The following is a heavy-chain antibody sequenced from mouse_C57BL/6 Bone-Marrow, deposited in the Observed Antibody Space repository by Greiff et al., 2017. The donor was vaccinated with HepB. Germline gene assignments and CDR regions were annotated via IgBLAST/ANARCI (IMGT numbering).Heavy chain of an antibody. J-gene: IGHJ4*01. CDR2: IDPSDSYT. CDR1: GYTFTSYW. V-gene: IGHV1-69*01. Sequence: QVQLKQPGAELVMPGASVKLSCKASGYTFTSYWMHWVKQRPGQGLEWIGEIDPSDSYTNYNQKFKGKSTLTVDKSSSTAYMQLSSLTSEDSAVYYCAREFPYYYGSSSYYAMDYWGQGTSVTVSS. D-gene: IGHD1-1*01. CDR3: AREFPYYYGSSSYYAMDY.